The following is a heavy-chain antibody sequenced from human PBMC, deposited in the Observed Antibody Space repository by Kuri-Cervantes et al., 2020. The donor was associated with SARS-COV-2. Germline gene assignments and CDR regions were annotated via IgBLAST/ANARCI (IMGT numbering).Heavy chain of an antibody. CDR2: ISYDGRDI. Sequence: GGSLRLSYVASEFNFRYYAMYWVRQAPGKGLEWVAHISYDGRDIHFRESVKGRFTVSRDNSKNTLYLQTNSLRLEDTGVYFCAKPGSVRGIIREDHYGLDVWGQGTTVTVSS. J-gene: IGHJ6*02. D-gene: IGHD3-10*01. V-gene: IGHV3-30*18. CDR1: EFNFRYYA. CDR3: AKPGSVRGIIREDHYGLDV.